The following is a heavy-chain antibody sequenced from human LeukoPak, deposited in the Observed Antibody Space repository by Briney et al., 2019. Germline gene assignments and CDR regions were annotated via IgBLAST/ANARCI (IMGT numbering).Heavy chain of an antibody. D-gene: IGHD1-26*01. J-gene: IGHJ4*02. Sequence: PGGSLRLSCAASGFTFSNAWMTWVRQAPGKRLEYLSSITSDGGTTYYADSVKGRFTISRGNSKNTLYLQMGSLRAGDMALYYCARDLRGAADYWGQGTLVTVSS. CDR2: ITSDGGTT. CDR3: ARDLRGAADY. V-gene: IGHV3-64*02. CDR1: GFTFSNAW.